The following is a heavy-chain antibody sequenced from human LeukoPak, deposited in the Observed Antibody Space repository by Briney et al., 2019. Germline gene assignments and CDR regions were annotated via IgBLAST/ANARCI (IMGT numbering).Heavy chain of an antibody. J-gene: IGHJ4*02. V-gene: IGHV4-4*09. CDR1: GGSISSYY. D-gene: IGHD6-6*01. CDR3: ARLTRLSTSPDRYYFDY. Sequence: PSETLSLTCIVSGGSISSYYWSWIRQPPGRGLEWIGYIHTSGSTNYNPSLKSRVTISVDTSENQFSLKLSSVPAADTAVYFCARLTRLSTSPDRYYFDYWGQGTLVTVSS. CDR2: IHTSGST.